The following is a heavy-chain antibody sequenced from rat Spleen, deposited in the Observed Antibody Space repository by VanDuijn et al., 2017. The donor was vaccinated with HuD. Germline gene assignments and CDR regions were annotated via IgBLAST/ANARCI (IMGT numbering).Heavy chain of an antibody. CDR3: ARLTTGWYFDF. J-gene: IGHJ1*01. V-gene: IGHV5-29*01. CDR2: ISYDDYTT. CDR1: GFTFSDYY. Sequence: EMQLVESDGGLVQPGRSLKLSCAASGFTFSDYYMAWVRQAPTKGLEWVATISYDDYTTYYRDSMKGRFTVSRDNAKSTLYLQMDSLRSEDTATYYCARLTTGWYFDFWGPGTMVTVSS. D-gene: IGHD1-10*01.